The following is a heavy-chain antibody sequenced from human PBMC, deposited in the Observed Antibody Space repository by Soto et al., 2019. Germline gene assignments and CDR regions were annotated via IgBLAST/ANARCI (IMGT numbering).Heavy chain of an antibody. CDR2: ISVYNGDR. CDR1: GYIFKNYG. Sequence: QVQLVQSGAEVKEPGASVKVSCKASGYIFKNYGITWVRQAPGQGLEWMGFISVYNGDRDYAQNLQGRVTMTTDRSTSTAYIELRSLTSDDTAVYYCARRNDYGDYWGQGTLVTVSS. V-gene: IGHV1-18*01. CDR3: ARRNDYGDY. J-gene: IGHJ4*02.